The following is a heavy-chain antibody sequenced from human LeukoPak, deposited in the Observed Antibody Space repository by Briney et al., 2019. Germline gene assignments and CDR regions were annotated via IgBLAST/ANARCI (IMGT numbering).Heavy chain of an antibody. J-gene: IGHJ3*02. CDR2: IYYSGST. V-gene: IGHV4-59*08. D-gene: IGHD3-10*01. CDR1: GGSISSYY. CDR3: ASRTIWFGEVDAFDI. Sequence: PSETLSLTCTVSGGSISSYYWSWIRQPPGKGLEWIGYIYYSGSTNYNPSLKRRVTISVDTSKNQFSLKLSSVTAADTAVYYCASRTIWFGEVDAFDIWGQGTMVTVSS.